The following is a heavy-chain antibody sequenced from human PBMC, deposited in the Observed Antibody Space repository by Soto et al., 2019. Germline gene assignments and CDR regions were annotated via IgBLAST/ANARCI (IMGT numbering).Heavy chain of an antibody. Sequence: GSSVKGSCKASGGTFSSYAISWVRQAPGQGLEWMGGIIPIFGTANYAQKFQGRVTITADKSTSTVYMELSSLRSEDTAVYYCARDHGRDGYNDYWGQGTLVTVSS. D-gene: IGHD5-12*01. CDR2: IIPIFGTA. J-gene: IGHJ4*02. CDR1: GGTFSSYA. V-gene: IGHV1-69*06. CDR3: ARDHGRDGYNDY.